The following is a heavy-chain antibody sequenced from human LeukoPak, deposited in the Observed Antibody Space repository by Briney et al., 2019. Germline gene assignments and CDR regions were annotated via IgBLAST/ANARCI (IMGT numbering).Heavy chain of an antibody. CDR1: GYTFTSYG. J-gene: IGHJ5*01. V-gene: IGHV1-18*01. Sequence: ASVKVSCKASGYTFTSYGIIWVRQAPGQGLEWMGWINAYNGITNYAQTFQGRVTMTTDTSTYTAYMELRSLRSDDTAVYFCVRKMSVNTPRFDSWGQGTLVTVSS. CDR2: INAYNGIT. D-gene: IGHD4-11*01. CDR3: VRKMSVNTPRFDS.